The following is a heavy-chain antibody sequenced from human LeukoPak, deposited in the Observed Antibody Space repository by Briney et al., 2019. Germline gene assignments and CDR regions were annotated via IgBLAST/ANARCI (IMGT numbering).Heavy chain of an antibody. Sequence: PSETLSLTCTVSGGPISSYYWSWIRQPPGKGLEWIGYIYYSGSTNYNPSLKSRVTISVDTSKNQFSLKLSSVTAADTAVYYCARANGIQLWSFYFDYWGQGTLVTVSS. CDR1: GGPISSYY. CDR3: ARANGIQLWSFYFDY. D-gene: IGHD5-18*01. V-gene: IGHV4-59*08. J-gene: IGHJ4*02. CDR2: IYYSGST.